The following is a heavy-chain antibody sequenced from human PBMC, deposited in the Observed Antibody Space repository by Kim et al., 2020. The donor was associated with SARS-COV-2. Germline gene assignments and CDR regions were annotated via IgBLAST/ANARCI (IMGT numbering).Heavy chain of an antibody. D-gene: IGHD6-13*01. CDR2: TYYRSKWYN. Sequence: SQTLSLTCAISGDSVSSNSAAWNWIRQSPSRGLEWLGRTYYRSKWYNDYAVSVKSRITINPYTSKNQFSLQLNSVTPEDTAVYYCARVGLSQQLVLNYYGMDVWGQGTTVTVSS. CDR3: ARVGLSQQLVLNYYGMDV. J-gene: IGHJ6*02. CDR1: GDSVSSNSAA. V-gene: IGHV6-1*01.